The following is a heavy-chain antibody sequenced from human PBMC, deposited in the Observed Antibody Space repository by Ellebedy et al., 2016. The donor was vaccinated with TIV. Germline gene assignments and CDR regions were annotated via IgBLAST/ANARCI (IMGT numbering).Heavy chain of an antibody. CDR2: ISSSSSYT. V-gene: IGHV3-11*03. CDR1: GFTFSDYY. CDR3: AAGMVGATIDY. J-gene: IGHJ4*02. D-gene: IGHD1-26*01. Sequence: GGSLRLSXAASGFTFSDYYMSWIRQAPGKGLEWVSYISSSSSYTNYADSVKGRFTISRDNAKNSLYLQMNSLRAEDTAVYYCAAGMVGATIDYWGQGTLVTVSS.